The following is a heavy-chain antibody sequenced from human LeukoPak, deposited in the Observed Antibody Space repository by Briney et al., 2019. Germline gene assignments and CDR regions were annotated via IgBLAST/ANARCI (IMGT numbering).Heavy chain of an antibody. CDR3: ARYSDDYDFWSGYYRY. CDR1: GGSISSYY. CDR2: IYYSGST. Sequence: PSETLSLTCTVSGGSISSYYWSWIRQPPGKGLEWIGYIYYSGSTNYNPSLKSRVTISVDTSKNQFSLKLSSVTAADTAVHYCARYSDDYDFWSGYYRYWGQGTLVTVSS. V-gene: IGHV4-59*08. J-gene: IGHJ4*02. D-gene: IGHD3-3*01.